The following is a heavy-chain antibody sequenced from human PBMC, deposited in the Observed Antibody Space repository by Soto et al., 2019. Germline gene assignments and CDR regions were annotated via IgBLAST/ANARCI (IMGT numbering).Heavy chain of an antibody. CDR2: IYHGGST. CDR1: GGSITSINW. Sequence: QVQLQESGPGLVRPSETLSFTCAVSGGSITSINWWSWVRQSPEKGLEWIGEIYHGGSTKYVPSLESRLTMSIDKSKNQFSLRLSSVTAADTAVYYCATLELGAVSWGPGILVTVSS. D-gene: IGHD1-7*01. J-gene: IGHJ5*02. CDR3: ATLELGAVS. V-gene: IGHV4-4*02.